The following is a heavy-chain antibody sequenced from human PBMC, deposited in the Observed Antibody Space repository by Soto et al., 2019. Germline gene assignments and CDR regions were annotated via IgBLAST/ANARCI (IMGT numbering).Heavy chain of an antibody. Sequence: PWQTLSLTCAMSGDSVSSNSAAWNWIRQSPSRGLEWLGRTYYRSKWNNDYAVSVKGRITINPDTSKNHFSLQLNSVAPEDTAVYYRARLAPGGSGGGGDYWGQGTLVTV. CDR2: TYYRSKWNN. J-gene: IGHJ4*02. CDR3: ARLAPGGSGGGGDY. V-gene: IGHV6-1*01. CDR1: GDSVSSNSAA. D-gene: IGHD6-19*01.